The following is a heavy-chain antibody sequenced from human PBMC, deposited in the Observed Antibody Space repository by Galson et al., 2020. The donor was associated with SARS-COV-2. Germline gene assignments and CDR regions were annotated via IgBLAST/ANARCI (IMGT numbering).Heavy chain of an antibody. CDR1: GYSFTTYW. J-gene: IGHJ5*02. V-gene: IGHV5-51*01. D-gene: IGHD3-3*01. Sequence: GESLKISCQGSGYSFTTYWIAWVRQMPGKGLEWMGVIFPLDSDTKYSPSFQGQVTISVDKSISTAYLQWSSLKVSDTAIYYCATRPYNFLSDPIWGRWDWFDPWGQGTLITVSS. CDR2: IFPLDSDT. CDR3: ATRPYNFLSDPIWGRWDWFDP.